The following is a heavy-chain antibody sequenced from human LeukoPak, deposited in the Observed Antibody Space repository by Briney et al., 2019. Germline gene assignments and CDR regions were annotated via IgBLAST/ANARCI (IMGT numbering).Heavy chain of an antibody. CDR3: AKYKSYYFDY. Sequence: GGSLRLSCAASGFAFSSQAMGWVRQAPGKGLEWVSVISDSGSITYYADSVKGRFTISRDNSKNTLFLQMNSLRAEDTAVYYCAKYKSYYFDYWGQGTLVTVSS. J-gene: IGHJ4*02. V-gene: IGHV3-23*01. CDR2: ISDSGSIT. CDR1: GFAFSSQA. D-gene: IGHD1-14*01.